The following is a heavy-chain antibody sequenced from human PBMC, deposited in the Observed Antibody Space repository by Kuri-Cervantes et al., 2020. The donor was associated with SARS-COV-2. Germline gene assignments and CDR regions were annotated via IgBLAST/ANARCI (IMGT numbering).Heavy chain of an antibody. CDR3: ATHVWLWFGESS. V-gene: IGHV4-59*05. Sequence: GSLRLSCTVSGGSISSYYWSWIRQPAGKGLEWIGSIYSGGNTYYNPSLESRVIVSVDTSKNQFSLKLSSVIAADTAVYHCATHVWLWFGESSWDQETLVTVSS. CDR1: GGSISSYY. J-gene: IGHJ4*02. D-gene: IGHD3-10*01. CDR2: IYSGGNT.